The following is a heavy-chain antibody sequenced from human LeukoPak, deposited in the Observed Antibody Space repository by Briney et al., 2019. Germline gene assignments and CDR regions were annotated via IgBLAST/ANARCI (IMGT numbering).Heavy chain of an antibody. V-gene: IGHV3-53*01. CDR2: IYSGGST. Sequence: GGSLILSCAASGFTFSSYSMSWVRQAPGKGLEWVSVIYSGGSTYYADSVKGRFTISRDNSKNTLYLQMNSLRAEDTAVYYCARKDYDSSGYYYYFDYWGQGTLVTVSS. CDR1: GFTFSSYS. CDR3: ARKDYDSSGYYYYFDY. D-gene: IGHD3-22*01. J-gene: IGHJ4*02.